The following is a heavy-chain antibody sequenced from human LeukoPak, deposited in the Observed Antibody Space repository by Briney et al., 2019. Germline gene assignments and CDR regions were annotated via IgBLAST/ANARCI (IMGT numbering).Heavy chain of an antibody. CDR2: IIPILGIA. J-gene: IGHJ3*02. Sequence: SVKLSCKASGGTFSRYTISWVRQAPGPGLEWMGRIIPILGIANYAQKFQGRVTITEDKSTRTAYMARSSLRSEDTAVYYCARGSITIFGVVIHAFDIWGQGTKVTVSS. V-gene: IGHV1-69*02. CDR3: ARGSITIFGVVIHAFDI. CDR1: GGTFSRYT. D-gene: IGHD3-3*01.